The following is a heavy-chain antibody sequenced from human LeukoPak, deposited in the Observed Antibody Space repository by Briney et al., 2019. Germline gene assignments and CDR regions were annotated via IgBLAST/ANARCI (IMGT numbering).Heavy chain of an antibody. D-gene: IGHD2-2*01. CDR2: ISGSGGST. CDR1: GFTSSSYA. Sequence: GGSLRLSCAASGFTSSSYAMSWVRQAPGKGLEWVSAISGSGGSTYYADSVKGRFTISRDNSKNTLYLQMNSLRAEDTAVYYCAKDRCLGDIVVVYDYWGQGTLVTVSS. J-gene: IGHJ4*02. V-gene: IGHV3-23*01. CDR3: AKDRCLGDIVVVYDY.